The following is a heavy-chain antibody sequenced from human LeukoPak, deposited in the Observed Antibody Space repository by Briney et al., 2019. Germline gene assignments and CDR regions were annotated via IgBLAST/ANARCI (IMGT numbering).Heavy chain of an antibody. D-gene: IGHD3-22*01. V-gene: IGHV3-30*02. CDR2: ILFDGSKK. Sequence: GGSLRLSCAASGFTFSHHGMHWVRQAPGKGLEWVALILFDGSKKYFVDSVKGRFAISRDNSNNAVSLQMNNLRTEDTAMYYCARAVDKGTGYYMDFWGQGTLVTVSS. CDR3: ARAVDKGTGYYMDF. J-gene: IGHJ4*02. CDR1: GFTFSHHG.